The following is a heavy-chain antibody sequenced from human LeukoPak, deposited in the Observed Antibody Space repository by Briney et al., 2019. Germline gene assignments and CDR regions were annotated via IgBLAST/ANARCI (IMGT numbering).Heavy chain of an antibody. CDR1: GYTFTSYY. J-gene: IGHJ4*02. Sequence: GASVKVSCKASGYTFTSYYMHWVRQAPGQGLEWMGIINPSGGSTSYAQKFQGRVTMTEDTSTDTAYMELSSLRSEDTAVYYCATAAKRLWWWLGYWGQGTLVTVSS. V-gene: IGHV1-46*01. CDR2: INPSGGST. D-gene: IGHD2-21*01. CDR3: ATAAKRLWWWLGY.